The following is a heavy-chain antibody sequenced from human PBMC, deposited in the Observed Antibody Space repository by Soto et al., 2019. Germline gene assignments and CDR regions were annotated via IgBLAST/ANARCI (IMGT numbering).Heavy chain of an antibody. CDR3: ARVGSSGWSPDY. D-gene: IGHD6-19*01. CDR1: GGSISGHY. V-gene: IGHV4-59*11. CDR2: IFYTGNT. J-gene: IGHJ4*02. Sequence: ASETLSLTCSVSGGSISGHYWIWIRQSPGKGLEWIGYIFYTGNTNYNPSLKSRVTLSVDMSKNQFSLRLSSVTAADTAVYYCARVGSSGWSPDYWGQGILVTVSS.